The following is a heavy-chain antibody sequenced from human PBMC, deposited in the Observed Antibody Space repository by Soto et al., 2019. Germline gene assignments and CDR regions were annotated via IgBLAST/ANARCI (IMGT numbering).Heavy chain of an antibody. Sequence: QLQLQESGPGLVKPWETLSLTCTVSGGSISSSSYYWGWIRQPPGKGLEWIGSIYYSGSTYYNPSLKSRVTISVDTSKNQFSLKLSSVTAADTAVYYCARTYGGYSGDAFDIWGQGTMVTVSS. CDR1: GGSISSSSYY. V-gene: IGHV4-39*01. CDR3: ARTYGGYSGDAFDI. D-gene: IGHD4-17*01. J-gene: IGHJ3*02. CDR2: IYYSGST.